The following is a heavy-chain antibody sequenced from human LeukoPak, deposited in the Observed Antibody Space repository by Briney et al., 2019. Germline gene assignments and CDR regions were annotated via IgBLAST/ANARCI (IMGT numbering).Heavy chain of an antibody. Sequence: SETLSLTCAVYGGSFSGYYWSWIRQPPGKGLEWIGEINHSGSTNYNPSLKSRVTISVDTSKNQFSLKLSSVTAADTAVYYCARHAFYDILTGYSVGYYYYYMDVWGKGTTVTISS. CDR3: ARHAFYDILTGYSVGYYYYYMDV. CDR2: INHSGST. D-gene: IGHD3-9*01. J-gene: IGHJ6*03. CDR1: GGSFSGYY. V-gene: IGHV4-34*01.